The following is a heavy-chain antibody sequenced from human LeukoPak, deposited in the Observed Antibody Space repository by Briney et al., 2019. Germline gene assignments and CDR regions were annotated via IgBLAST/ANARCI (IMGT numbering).Heavy chain of an antibody. J-gene: IGHJ4*02. CDR1: GGTFSTSA. Sequence: ASVKVSCKTSGGTFSTSAISWVRRAPGQGLEWMGGIIPIFGTGNYAQKFQGRVTITADEFTSTAYMELSSLTSENTAVYYCARGLGDSSGYYFSDNWGQGTLVTVSS. V-gene: IGHV1-69*13. CDR3: ARGLGDSSGYYFSDN. D-gene: IGHD3-22*01. CDR2: IIPIFGTG.